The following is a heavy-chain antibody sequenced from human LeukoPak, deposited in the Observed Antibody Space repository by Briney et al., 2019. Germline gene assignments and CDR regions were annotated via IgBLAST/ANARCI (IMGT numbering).Heavy chain of an antibody. CDR1: GYTFTGYY. J-gene: IGHJ4*02. CDR2: INPNSGGT. CDR3: ATVLARYYYDSSGQYYFDY. Sequence: ASVKVSCKASGYTFTGYYMHWVRQAPGQGLEWMGRINPNSGGTNYAQKFQGRATMTRDTSISTAYMELSSLRSEDTAVYYCATVLARYYYDSSGQYYFDYWGQGTLVTVSS. D-gene: IGHD3-22*01. V-gene: IGHV1-2*06.